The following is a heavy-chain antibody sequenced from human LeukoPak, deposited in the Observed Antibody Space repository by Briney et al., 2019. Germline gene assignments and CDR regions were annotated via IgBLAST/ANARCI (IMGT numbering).Heavy chain of an antibody. V-gene: IGHV5-10-1*01. D-gene: IGHD6-13*01. CDR2: IDTSDSYT. J-gene: IGHJ3*02. CDR3: ARLKQQVNGFDI. Sequence: GESLKISGKGSGYRFTSYWISWVRQRPGKGLEWMERIDTSDSYTNYSPSFHGHVTISADKSISTAYLQWSSLKASDTAMYYCARLKQQVNGFDIWGQGTMVSVSS. CDR1: GYRFTSYW.